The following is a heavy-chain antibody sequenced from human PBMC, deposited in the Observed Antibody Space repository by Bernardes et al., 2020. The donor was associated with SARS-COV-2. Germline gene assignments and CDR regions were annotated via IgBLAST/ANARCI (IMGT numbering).Heavy chain of an antibody. V-gene: IGHV4-34*01. Sequence: SEHLSPTRAVYGWSFSGYYLRWIRPPPGKGLEWIGEINHSGSTNYNPSLKSRVTILVDTSKNQFSLKLSSVTAADTAVYYCARGPYDYVWGSYRLGVDYWGQGTLVTVSS. D-gene: IGHD3-16*02. CDR3: ARGPYDYVWGSYRLGVDY. J-gene: IGHJ4*02. CDR1: GWSFSGYY. CDR2: INHSGST.